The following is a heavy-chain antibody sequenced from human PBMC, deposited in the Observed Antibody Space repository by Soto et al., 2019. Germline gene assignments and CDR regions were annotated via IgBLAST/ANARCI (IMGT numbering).Heavy chain of an antibody. CDR1: GFTFSNAW. V-gene: IGHV3-15*07. CDR3: TTQPFNWNDEGGH. J-gene: IGHJ4*02. D-gene: IGHD1-1*01. CDR2: IKNKIDGGTS. Sequence: EVQLVESGGDLVKPGGSLRLSCATSGFTFSNAWMNWVRQAPGKGLERVGRIKNKIDGGTSDYAAPVKGRFTISRDDSKNMLYLQMNSLKTGDTAVYYCTTQPFNWNDEGGHWGPGTLVTVSS.